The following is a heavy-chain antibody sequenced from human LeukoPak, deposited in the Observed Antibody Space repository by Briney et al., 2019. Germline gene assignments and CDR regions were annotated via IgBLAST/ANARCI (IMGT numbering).Heavy chain of an antibody. D-gene: IGHD3-10*01. V-gene: IGHV1-69*13. Sequence: SVTVSCTASGGTFSSYAISWVRQAPGQGLEWMGGIIPIFGTANYAQKFQGRVTITADESTSTAYMELSSLRSEDTAVYYCATRHYYGSGSYYNPYYYYGMDVWGQGTTVTVSS. CDR1: GGTFSSYA. CDR2: IIPIFGTA. CDR3: ATRHYYGSGSYYNPYYYYGMDV. J-gene: IGHJ6*02.